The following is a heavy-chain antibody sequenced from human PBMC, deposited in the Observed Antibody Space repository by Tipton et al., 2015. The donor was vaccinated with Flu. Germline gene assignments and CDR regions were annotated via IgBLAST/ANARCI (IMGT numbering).Heavy chain of an antibody. CDR1: GFTFSDFW. CDR2: IKHDGSEK. D-gene: IGHD1-7*01. V-gene: IGHV3-7*01. J-gene: IGHJ5*02. Sequence: SLRLSCAASGFTFSDFWMTWVRQAPGKGLEWVASIKHDGSEKYYVDSVKGRFTIPRDNPKNSLYLQMNSLRAEDTAMYYCARNQVDWNSTPNWIDPWGQGTLVTVSS. CDR3: ARNQVDWNSTPNWIDP.